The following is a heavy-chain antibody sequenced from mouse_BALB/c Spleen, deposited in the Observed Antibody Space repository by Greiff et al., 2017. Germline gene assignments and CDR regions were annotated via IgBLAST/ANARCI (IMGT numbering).Heavy chain of an antibody. Sequence: VQLQQSGAELVRPGSSVKISCKASGYAFSSYWMNWVKQRPGQGLEWIGQIYPGDGDTNYNGKFKGKATLTADKSSSTAYMQLSSLTSEDSAVYFCARDYYDGSSASWFAYWGQGTLVTVSA. D-gene: IGHD1-1*01. CDR1: GYAFSSYW. V-gene: IGHV1-80*01. CDR2: IYPGDGDT. J-gene: IGHJ3*01. CDR3: ARDYYDGSSASWFAY.